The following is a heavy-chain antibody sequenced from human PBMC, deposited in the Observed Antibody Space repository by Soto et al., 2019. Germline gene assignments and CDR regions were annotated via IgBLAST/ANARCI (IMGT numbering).Heavy chain of an antibody. CDR1: GFTFSSYA. J-gene: IGHJ6*02. Sequence: QVQLVESGGGVVQPGRSLRLSCAASGFTFSSYAMHWVRQAPGKGLEWVAVISYDGSNKYYADSVKGRFTISRDNSKNTLYLQMNSLRAEDTAVYYCARRSPTLYYGMDVWGQGTTVTVSS. V-gene: IGHV3-30-3*01. CDR2: ISYDGSNK. CDR3: ARRSPTLYYGMDV.